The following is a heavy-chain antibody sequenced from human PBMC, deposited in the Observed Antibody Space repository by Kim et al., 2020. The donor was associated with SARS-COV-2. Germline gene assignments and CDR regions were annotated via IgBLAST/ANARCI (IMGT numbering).Heavy chain of an antibody. D-gene: IGHD3-3*01. CDR2: ISYDGSNK. Sequence: GGSLRLSCAASGFTFSSYGMHWVRQAPGKGLEWVAVISYDGSNKYYADSVKGRFTISRDNSKNTLYLQMNSLRAEDTAVYYCAKDQDDFWSGYYNPPID. CDR1: GFTFSSYG. J-gene: IGHJ4*01. V-gene: IGHV3-30*18. CDR3: AKDQDDFWSGYYNPPID.